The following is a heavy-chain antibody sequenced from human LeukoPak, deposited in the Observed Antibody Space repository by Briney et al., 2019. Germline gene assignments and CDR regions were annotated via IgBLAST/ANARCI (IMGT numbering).Heavy chain of an antibody. J-gene: IGHJ5*02. Sequence: GGSLRLSCAASGFAFSTYAMHWVRQAPGKGLEWVAVISFDGNTKYYADSVKGRFTISRDNSKNTLYLQMNGLGTEDTAMYYCTRRGGGHEFDHWGQGTLVTVSS. CDR1: GFAFSTYA. V-gene: IGHV3-30-3*01. D-gene: IGHD3-16*01. CDR2: ISFDGNTK. CDR3: TRRGGGHEFDH.